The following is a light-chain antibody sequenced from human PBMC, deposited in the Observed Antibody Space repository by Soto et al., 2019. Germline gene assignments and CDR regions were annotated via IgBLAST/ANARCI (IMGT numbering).Light chain of an antibody. J-gene: IGKJ4*01. CDR1: QSISSY. CDR3: QQSYSTPL. CDR2: AAS. V-gene: IGKV1-39*01. Sequence: DIQMTQSPSYLSASVGDRVTITCRASQSISSYLNWYQQKPGKAPKLLIYAASSLQSGVPSRFSGSGSGTAFTLTISSLQPEDFATYYCQQSYSTPLFGGGTKVEIK.